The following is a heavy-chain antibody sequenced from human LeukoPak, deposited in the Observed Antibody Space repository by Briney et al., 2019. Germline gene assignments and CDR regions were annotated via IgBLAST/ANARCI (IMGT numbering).Heavy chain of an antibody. V-gene: IGHV4-39*01. CDR1: GGSISSSSYY. D-gene: IGHD3-9*01. CDR2: IYYSGST. CDR3: ARLRPDWYHSFDY. J-gene: IGHJ4*02. Sequence: SETLSLTCTVSGGSISSSSYYWGWIRQPPGKGLEWIGSIYYSGSTYYNPSLKSRVTISVDTSKNQFSLKLSSVTAADTAVYYCARLRPDWYHSFDYWGQGTLVTVSS.